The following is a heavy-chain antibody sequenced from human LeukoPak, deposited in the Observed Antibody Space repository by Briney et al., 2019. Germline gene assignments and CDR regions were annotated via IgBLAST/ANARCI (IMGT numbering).Heavy chain of an antibody. D-gene: IGHD6-13*01. Sequence: SETLSLTCTVSGGSISSYYWSWIRQPPGKGLEWIGYIYYSGSTNYNPSLKSRVTISVDTSKNQFSLKLSSVTAADTAVYYCARPRSIAAADYGMDVWGQGTTVTVSS. J-gene: IGHJ6*02. CDR3: ARPRSIAAADYGMDV. V-gene: IGHV4-59*08. CDR2: IYYSGST. CDR1: GGSISSYY.